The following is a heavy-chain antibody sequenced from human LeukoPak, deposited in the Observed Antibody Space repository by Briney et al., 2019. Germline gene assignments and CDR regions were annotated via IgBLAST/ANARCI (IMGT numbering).Heavy chain of an antibody. J-gene: IGHJ6*04. CDR1: GGSISSGNYY. CDR2: IYNSETT. CDR3: AGDGGYRSGSSV. D-gene: IGHD3-10*01. Sequence: SETLSLTCTVSGGSISSGNYYWSWIRQPARKGLEWIGRIYNSETTNYNPSLMSRVTISVETSKNQFSLKLSSVTAADTAVYYCAGDGGYRSGSSVWGKGTTVTVSS. V-gene: IGHV4-61*02.